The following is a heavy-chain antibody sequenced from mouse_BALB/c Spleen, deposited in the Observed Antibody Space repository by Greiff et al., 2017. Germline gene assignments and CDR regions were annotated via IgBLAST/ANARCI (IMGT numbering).Heavy chain of an antibody. V-gene: IGHV5-6-5*01. CDR2: ISSGGST. Sequence: EVKLVESGGGLVKPGGSLKLSCAASGFTFSSYAMSWVRQTPEKRLEWVASISSGGSTYYPDSVKGRFTISRDNARNILYLQMSSLRSEDTAMYYCARLLYGNYDYYAMDYWGQGTSVTVSS. CDR3: ARLLYGNYDYYAMDY. CDR1: GFTFSSYA. D-gene: IGHD2-10*02. J-gene: IGHJ4*01.